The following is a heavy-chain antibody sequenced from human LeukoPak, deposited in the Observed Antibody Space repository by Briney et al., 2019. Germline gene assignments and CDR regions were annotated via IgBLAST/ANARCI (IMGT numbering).Heavy chain of an antibody. CDR1: GFTFSSYS. Sequence: PGGSLRLSCAASGFTFSSYSMNWVRQAPGKGLEWVSSISSSSSYIYYADSVKGRFTISRDNAKNSLYLQMNSLRAEDTAVYYCAKGAVWSKYYFENWGQGTLVTVSS. V-gene: IGHV3-21*04. D-gene: IGHD3-10*01. CDR3: AKGAVWSKYYFEN. CDR2: ISSSSSYI. J-gene: IGHJ4*02.